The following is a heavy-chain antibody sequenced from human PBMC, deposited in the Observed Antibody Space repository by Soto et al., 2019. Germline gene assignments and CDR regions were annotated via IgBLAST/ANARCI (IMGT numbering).Heavy chain of an antibody. CDR3: ARWASVRCGGDCYSFDY. CDR2: IYPGDSDT. CDR1: GYSFTNYW. V-gene: IGHV5-51*01. D-gene: IGHD2-21*02. J-gene: IGHJ4*02. Sequence: EVQLVQSGAEVKKPGESLKITCKGSGYSFTNYWIGWVRQMPGKGLEWMGIIYPGDSDTTYSPSFQGQVTISVDKSINTAYLQWSSLKASDTAMYYCARWASVRCGGDCYSFDYWGQGTLVTVSS.